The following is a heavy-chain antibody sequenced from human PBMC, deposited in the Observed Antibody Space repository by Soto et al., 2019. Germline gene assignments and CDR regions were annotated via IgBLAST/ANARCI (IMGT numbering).Heavy chain of an antibody. CDR3: AKVSSSWYAGFFDL. Sequence: PVGSLRLSCAASGFTFSSYWMHWVRQAPGKGLEWVSRIKSDGSGTTYADSVKGRFTISRDNSMNTLYLQMKTLRAEDTAVYYCAKVSSSWYAGFFDLWGQGTLVTVSS. V-gene: IGHV3-74*01. CDR1: GFTFSSYW. CDR2: IKSDGSGT. J-gene: IGHJ4*02. D-gene: IGHD6-13*01.